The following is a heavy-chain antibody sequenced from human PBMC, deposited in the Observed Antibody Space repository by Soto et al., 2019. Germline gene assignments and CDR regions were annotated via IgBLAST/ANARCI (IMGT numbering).Heavy chain of an antibody. CDR1: GYTFASYA. CDR3: ARESDYEAVDY. J-gene: IGHJ4*02. CDR2: INAGNGNT. V-gene: IGHV1-3*01. Sequence: GASVKVSCKASGYTFASYARQWVRQAPGQRLEWMGWINAGNGNTKYSQKFQGRVTITRDTSASTAYMELSSLRSEDTAVYYCARESDYEAVDYWGQGTLLTVSS. D-gene: IGHD4-17*01.